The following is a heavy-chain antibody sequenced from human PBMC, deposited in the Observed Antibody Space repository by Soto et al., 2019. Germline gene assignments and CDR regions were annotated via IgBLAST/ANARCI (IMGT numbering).Heavy chain of an antibody. Sequence: PSETLSLTCTVSGDSINSGGYYWSWIRQHPGKGLEWIGYIYSSGSIYYNPSLKSRVTISVDTSKNQFSLKLNSVTAADTAVYYCACPRLRRLSPFDYWGQGTLVTVSS. D-gene: IGHD4-17*01. CDR3: ACPRLRRLSPFDY. J-gene: IGHJ4*02. CDR2: IYSSGSI. CDR1: GDSINSGGYY. V-gene: IGHV4-31*03.